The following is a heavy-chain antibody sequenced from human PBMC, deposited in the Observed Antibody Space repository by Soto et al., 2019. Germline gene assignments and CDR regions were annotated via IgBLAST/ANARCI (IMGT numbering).Heavy chain of an antibody. Sequence: EVQLVQSGGGLVQPGGSLRLSCAASGFTFSDYYMDWVRQVPGKGLEWIGRTRNKANSYATEYVASVKGRFSISRDDSKDSMYLQMNSLKTEDTAVYYCARDTGGCYDYCGPGALVTVSS. CDR2: TRNKANSYAT. D-gene: IGHD7-27*01. CDR1: GFTFSDYY. V-gene: IGHV3-72*01. CDR3: ARDTGGCYDY. J-gene: IGHJ4*02.